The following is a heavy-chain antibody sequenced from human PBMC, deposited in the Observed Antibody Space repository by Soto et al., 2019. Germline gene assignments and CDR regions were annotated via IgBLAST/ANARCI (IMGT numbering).Heavy chain of an antibody. CDR1: GYTFTSYG. V-gene: IGHV1-18*01. J-gene: IGHJ5*02. Sequence: GATVKVSCKASGYTFTSYGISWVRQAPGQGLEWMGWISAYNGNTNYAQKLQGRVTMTTDTSTNTAYMELRSLRSDDTAVYYCARVKSGYSYGLNWFDPWGQGTLVTVSS. D-gene: IGHD5-18*01. CDR2: ISAYNGNT. CDR3: ARVKSGYSYGLNWFDP.